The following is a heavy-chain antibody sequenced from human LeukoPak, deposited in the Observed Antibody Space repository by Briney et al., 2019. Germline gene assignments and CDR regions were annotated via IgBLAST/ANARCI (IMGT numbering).Heavy chain of an antibody. CDR3: AKDQEELLWFGEPGYYGMDV. V-gene: IGHV3-30*18. Sequence: GRSLRLSCAASGFTFSSYGMHWVRQAPGKGLEWVAVISYDGSNKYYADSVKGRFTISRDNSKNTLYLQMNSLRAEDTAVYYCAKDQEELLWFGEPGYYGMDVWGQGTTVTVSS. CDR2: ISYDGSNK. D-gene: IGHD3-10*01. J-gene: IGHJ6*02. CDR1: GFTFSSYG.